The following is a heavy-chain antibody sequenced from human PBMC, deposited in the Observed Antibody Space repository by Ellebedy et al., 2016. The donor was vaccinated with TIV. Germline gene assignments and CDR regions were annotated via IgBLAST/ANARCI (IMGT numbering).Heavy chain of an antibody. D-gene: IGHD6-13*01. CDR2: IWPGDSDT. CDR3: ARRDFGYSSLCFDY. Sequence: GESLKISXKGAGYRFTNYWIAWVRQMPGKGLEFMGTIWPGDSDTRYSPSFQGQVTMSVDKSISTAYLQWSSLKTSDAAMYYCARRDFGYSSLCFDYWGQGTLVTVSS. V-gene: IGHV5-51*01. J-gene: IGHJ4*02. CDR1: GYRFTNYW.